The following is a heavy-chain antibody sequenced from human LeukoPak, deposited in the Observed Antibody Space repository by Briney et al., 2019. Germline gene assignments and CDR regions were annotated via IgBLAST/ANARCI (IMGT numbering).Heavy chain of an antibody. D-gene: IGHD3-9*01. CDR2: INSEGSIT. J-gene: IGHJ4*02. CDR1: GFTFSHYW. V-gene: IGHV3-74*01. CDR3: ANTHLYDVLTGFRRAGFGY. Sequence: GGSLRLSCAASGFTFSHYWMHWVRQAPGKGLVWVSRINSEGSITSYADSVKGRFTISRDNAKNTLYLQMNSLRAEDTAVYYCANTHLYDVLTGFRRAGFGYWGQGTLVTVSS.